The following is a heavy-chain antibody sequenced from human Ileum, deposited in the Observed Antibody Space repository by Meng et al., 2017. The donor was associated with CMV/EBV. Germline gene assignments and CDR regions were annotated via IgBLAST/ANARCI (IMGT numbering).Heavy chain of an antibody. CDR1: GGSVNTGSYY. CDR2: IFYSGST. V-gene: IGHV4-61*03. CDR3: ARERYCSGADCYSYYYGMDV. Sequence: GSLRLSCTVSGGSVNTGSYYWSWIRQSPGKGLEWIGNIFYSGSTKYNPSLKSRVTISIDTSKNHFSLKPSSVTAADTAVYFCARERYCSGADCYSYYYGMDVWGQGTTVTVSS. J-gene: IGHJ6*02. D-gene: IGHD2-15*01.